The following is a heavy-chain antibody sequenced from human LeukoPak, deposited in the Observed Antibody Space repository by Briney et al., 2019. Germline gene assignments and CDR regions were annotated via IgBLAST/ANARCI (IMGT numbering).Heavy chain of an antibody. CDR3: ARGGSRVSFDS. V-gene: IGHV1-8*01. D-gene: IGHD2-2*01. J-gene: IGHJ4*02. CDR2: MNPNSGNT. CDR1: GYTFTSYD. Sequence: GASVKVSCKASGYTFTSYDINWVRQVTGQGLEWMGWMNPNSGNTGYAQKFQGRVTMTRNTSISTAYMELSSLRSEGTAVYNCARGGSRVSFDSGAREPWSPSPQ.